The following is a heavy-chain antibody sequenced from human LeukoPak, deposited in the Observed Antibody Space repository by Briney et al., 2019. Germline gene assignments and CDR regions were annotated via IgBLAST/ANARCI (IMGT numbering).Heavy chain of an antibody. CDR2: IYPGDSDT. J-gene: IGHJ4*02. V-gene: IGHV5-51*01. CDR3: ARRGCSRTSCYVFDY. CDR1: GYSFTSYW. Sequence: PGESLKISCKGSGYSFTSYWIGWVRQMPGKGLEWMGIIYPGDSDTRYSPSFQGQVTISADKSISTAYLQWSSLKASDTAMYYCARRGCSRTSCYVFDYWGQGALVTVSS. D-gene: IGHD2-2*01.